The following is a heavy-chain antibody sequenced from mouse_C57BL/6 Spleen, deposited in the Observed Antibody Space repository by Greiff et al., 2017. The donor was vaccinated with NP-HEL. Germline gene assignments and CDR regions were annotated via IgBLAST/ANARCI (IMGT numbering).Heavy chain of an antibody. V-gene: IGHV1-64*01. D-gene: IGHD2-2*01. CDR3: ARGDYGYAYYAMDY. J-gene: IGHJ4*01. Sequence: QVQLQQPGAELVKPGASVKLSCKASGYTFTSYWMHWVKQRPGQGLEWIGMIHPNSGSTNYNEKFKSKATLTVDKSSSTAYMQLSSLTSEDSAVYYCARGDYGYAYYAMDYWGQGTSVTVSS. CDR1: GYTFTSYW. CDR2: IHPNSGST.